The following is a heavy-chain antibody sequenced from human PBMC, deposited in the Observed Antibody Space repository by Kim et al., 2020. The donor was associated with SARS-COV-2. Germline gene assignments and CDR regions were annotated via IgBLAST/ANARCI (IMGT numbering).Heavy chain of an antibody. V-gene: IGHV3-30-3*01. CDR3: ARSPSYYYDSSGYYPFDYYYYYMDV. J-gene: IGHJ6*03. D-gene: IGHD3-22*01. CDR2: ISYDGSNK. Sequence: GGSLRLSCAASGFTFSSYAMHWVRQAPGKGLEWVAVISYDGSNKYYADSVKGRFTISRDNSKNTLYLQMNSLRAEDTAVYYCARSPSYYYDSSGYYPFDYYYYYMDVWGKGTTVTVSS. CDR1: GFTFSSYA.